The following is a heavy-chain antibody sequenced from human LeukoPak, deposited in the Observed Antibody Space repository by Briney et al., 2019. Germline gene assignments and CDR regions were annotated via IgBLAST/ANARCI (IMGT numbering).Heavy chain of an antibody. CDR2: IYYSGST. D-gene: IGHD1-1*01. J-gene: IGHJ5*02. CDR3: ARATTGTTNWFDP. V-gene: IGHV4-59*01. CDR1: GGSISSYH. Sequence: PSETLSLTCTVSGGSISSYHWSWIRQPPGKGLEWIGYIYYSGSTNYNPSLKSRVTISVDTSKNQYSLKLSSVTAADTAVYYCARATTGTTNWFDPWGQGTLVTVSS.